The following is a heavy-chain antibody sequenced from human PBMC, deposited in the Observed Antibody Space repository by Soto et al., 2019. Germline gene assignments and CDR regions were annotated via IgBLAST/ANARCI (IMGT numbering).Heavy chain of an antibody. CDR2: IIPIFGTA. D-gene: IGHD2-2*01. CDR3: ARIPMGVVVPAAIFGSKYGMDV. V-gene: IGHV1-69*13. CDR1: GGTFSSYA. J-gene: IGHJ6*02. Sequence: ASVKVSCKASGGTFSSYAISWVRQAPGQGLEWMGGIIPIFGTANYAQKFQGRVTITADESTSTAYMELSSLRSEDTAVYYCARIPMGVVVPAAIFGSKYGMDVWGQGTTVTVSS.